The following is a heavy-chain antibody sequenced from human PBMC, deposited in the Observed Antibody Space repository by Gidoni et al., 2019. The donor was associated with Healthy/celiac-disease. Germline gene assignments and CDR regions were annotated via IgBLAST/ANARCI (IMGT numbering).Heavy chain of an antibody. CDR3: AKSPPAVAGTLNFDY. CDR1: GFTFRSYA. V-gene: IGHV3-23*04. CDR2: ISGSGGIT. J-gene: IGHJ4*02. D-gene: IGHD6-19*01. Sequence: EVQLGESGGGLVQPGGSQRLSCAASGFTFRSYAMSWVRQAPGKGLGWVSAISGSGGITYYADSVKGRFTISRDNSKNTLYLQMTSLRAEDTAVYSRAKSPPAVAGTLNFDYWGQGTLVTVSS.